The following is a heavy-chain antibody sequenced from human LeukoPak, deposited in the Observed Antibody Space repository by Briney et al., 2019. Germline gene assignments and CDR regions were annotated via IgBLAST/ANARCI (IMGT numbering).Heavy chain of an antibody. Sequence: GGSLRLSCAASGFTFRNHGMHWVRQAPGKGLEWVAATSYDERNKYYGDSVRGRFTISRDNSKNTLYLQMSSLRVEDTALYYCARGWDNNDSSGYSTWGQGTLVTVSS. J-gene: IGHJ4*02. CDR1: GFTFRNHG. CDR2: TSYDERNK. V-gene: IGHV3-30*19. D-gene: IGHD3-22*01. CDR3: ARGWDNNDSSGYST.